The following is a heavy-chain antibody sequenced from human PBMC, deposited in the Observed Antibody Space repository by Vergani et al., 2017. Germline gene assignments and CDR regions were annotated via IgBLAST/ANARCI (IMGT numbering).Heavy chain of an antibody. V-gene: IGHV4-39*01. D-gene: IGHD3-10*01. CDR2: IYYSGST. Sequence: QLQLQESGPGLVKPSETLSLTCTVSGGSISSSSYYWGWIRQPPGKGLEWIGSIYYSGSTYYNPSLKSRVTISVDTSKNQFSLKLSSVTAADTAVYYCARKDYYGSGTFDYWAREPWSPSPQ. J-gene: IGHJ4*02. CDR1: GGSISSSSYY. CDR3: ARKDYYGSGTFDY.